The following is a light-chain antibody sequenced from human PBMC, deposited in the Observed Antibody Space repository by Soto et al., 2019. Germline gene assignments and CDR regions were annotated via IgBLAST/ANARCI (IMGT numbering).Light chain of an antibody. J-gene: IGLJ3*02. Sequence: QSALTQPASVSGSPGQSITISCTGTRSDVVGYNFFSWYQQHPGEAHKLIIYSVTNRPSGVSNRFAGSKSGNTASLTISGLQAEDEADYYCIACTISNTVVFGGGHKVTVL. V-gene: IGLV2-14*03. CDR1: RSDVVGYNF. CDR2: SVT. CDR3: IACTISNTVV.